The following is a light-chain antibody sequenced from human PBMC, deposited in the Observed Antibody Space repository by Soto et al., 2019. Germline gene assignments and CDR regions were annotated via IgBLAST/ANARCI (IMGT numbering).Light chain of an antibody. V-gene: IGKV3-15*01. Sequence: ETVMTQSPGTLSVSPGERATLSCRASQSVGSDLAWYQQKPGQAPRLLIYHSSTRAPAIPARFSGSGSGTEFSLTISSLQSEDSAVYYCQQRSSWPLTFGGGNKVEIK. CDR3: QQRSSWPLT. CDR1: QSVGSD. J-gene: IGKJ4*02. CDR2: HSS.